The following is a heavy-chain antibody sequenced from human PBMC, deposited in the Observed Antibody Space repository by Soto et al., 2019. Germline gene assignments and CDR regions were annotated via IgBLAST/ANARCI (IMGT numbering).Heavy chain of an antibody. CDR1: GGSFSGYY. CDR2: INHSGST. V-gene: IGHV4-34*01. Sequence: QVQLQQWGAGLLKPSETLSLTCAVYGGSFSGYYWSWIRQPPGKGLEWIGEINHSGSTNYNPSLKSRVTISVDTSKNQFSLKLSSVTAADTAVYYCARGRAAGYCSGGSCIPRHYNTVTTFGGLDYWGQGTLVTVSS. D-gene: IGHD2-15*01. J-gene: IGHJ4*02. CDR3: ARGRAAGYCSGGSCIPRHYNTVTTFGGLDY.